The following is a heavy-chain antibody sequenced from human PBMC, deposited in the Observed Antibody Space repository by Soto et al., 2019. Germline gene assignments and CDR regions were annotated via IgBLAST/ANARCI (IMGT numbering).Heavy chain of an antibody. CDR2: VGGGGGTT. D-gene: IGHD1-26*01. Sequence: GGSLRLSCTASGFSFSSYAMSWVRQAPGGGLEWVSFVGGGGGTTFSADSVKGRFTISRDNSKNTVYLLRSRLRPESTAIYYCTKHQGPVGSVTRYTVPYSSFYFDVWGQGTRVTVCS. CDR3: TKHQGPVGSVTRYTVPYSSFYFDV. J-gene: IGHJ4*02. CDR1: GFSFSSYA. V-gene: IGHV3-23*01.